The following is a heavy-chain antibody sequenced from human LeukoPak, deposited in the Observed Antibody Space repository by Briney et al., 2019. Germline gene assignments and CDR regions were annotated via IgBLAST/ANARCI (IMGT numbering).Heavy chain of an antibody. CDR1: GGSFSGYY. D-gene: IGHD6-6*01. CDR2: INHSGST. J-gene: IGHJ6*02. CDR3: ARRGAARRYDGMDV. Sequence: TSETLSLTCAVYGGSFSGYYWSWIRQPPGKGLEWIGEINHSGSTNYNPSLKSRVTISLDTSKNQFSLKLSSMTDADTAVYYCARRGAARRYDGMDVWGQGTTVTVSS. V-gene: IGHV4-34*01.